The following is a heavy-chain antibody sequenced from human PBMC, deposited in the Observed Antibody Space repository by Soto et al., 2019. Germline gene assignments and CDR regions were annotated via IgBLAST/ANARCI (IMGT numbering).Heavy chain of an antibody. Sequence: CAASGFTFSSYWMHWVRQAPGKGLVWVSRINSDGSSTSYADSVKGRFTISRDNAKNTLYLQMNSLRAEDTAVYYCARTAARPGERWLQPFDYWGQGTLVTVSS. CDR2: INSDGSST. CDR1: GFTFSSYW. J-gene: IGHJ4*02. CDR3: ARTAARPGERWLQPFDY. V-gene: IGHV3-74*01. D-gene: IGHD5-12*01.